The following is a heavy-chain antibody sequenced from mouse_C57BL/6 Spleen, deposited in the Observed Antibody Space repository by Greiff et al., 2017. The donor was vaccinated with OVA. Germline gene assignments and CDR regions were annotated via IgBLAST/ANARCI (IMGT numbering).Heavy chain of an antibody. CDR1: GYTFTSYW. J-gene: IGHJ2*01. V-gene: IGHV1-52*01. Sequence: VQLQQPGAELVRPGSSVKLSCKASGYTFTSYWMHWVKQRPIQGLEWIGNIDPSDSETHYNQKFKDKATLTVDKSSSTAYMQLSSLTSEDSAVYYCATYGSRYYCDYWGQGTTLTVSS. CDR2: IDPSDSET. CDR3: ATYGSRYYCDY. D-gene: IGHD1-1*01.